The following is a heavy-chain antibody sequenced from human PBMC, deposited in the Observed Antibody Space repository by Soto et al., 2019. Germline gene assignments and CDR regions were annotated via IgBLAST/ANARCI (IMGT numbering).Heavy chain of an antibody. CDR3: ARDNGGSYSENAFDI. D-gene: IGHD1-26*01. Sequence: ASVKVSCKASGYTFTSSYMHWVRQAPGQGLEWMGIINPSGGSTSYAQKFQGRVTMTRDTFTSTVYMELSSLRSEDTAVYYCARDNGGSYSENAFDIWGQGTMVTVSS. CDR2: INPSGGST. J-gene: IGHJ3*02. V-gene: IGHV1-46*01. CDR1: GYTFTSSY.